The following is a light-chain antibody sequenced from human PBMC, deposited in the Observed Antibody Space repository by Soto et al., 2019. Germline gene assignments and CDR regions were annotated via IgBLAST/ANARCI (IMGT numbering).Light chain of an antibody. CDR1: QSISSW. J-gene: IGKJ1*01. V-gene: IGKV1-5*01. CDR3: QQYNSYSFWT. CDR2: DAS. Sequence: DIQMTQSPSTLSASVGARVPITCRASQSISSWLAWYQQKPGKAPKLLIYDASSLESGVPSRFSGSGSGTEFTLTISSLQPDDFATYYYQQYNSYSFWTFGQGTKVDIK.